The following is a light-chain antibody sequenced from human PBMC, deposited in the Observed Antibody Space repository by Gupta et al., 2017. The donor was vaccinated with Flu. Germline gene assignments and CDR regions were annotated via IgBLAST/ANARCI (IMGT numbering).Light chain of an antibody. J-gene: IGKJ4*01. CDR1: QDVANW. V-gene: IGKV1-12*01. Sequence: QMAQSPSSVSASVGDRVTITCRASQDVANWLGWYQQKPGKAPKLLIYAASTLQSEVPSRFSGSGSGSVFTLTISSLQPEDSATYYCQQASSFPTTFGGGTKLEIK. CDR3: QQASSFPTT. CDR2: AAS.